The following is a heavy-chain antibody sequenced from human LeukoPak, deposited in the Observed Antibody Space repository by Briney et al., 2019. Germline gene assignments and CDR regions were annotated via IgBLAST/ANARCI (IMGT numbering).Heavy chain of an antibody. Sequence: GGSLRLSCAASGFTFSNYGMHWVRQAPGKGLEWVALIWYDGSNKYYADSVQGRFIISRDNSKNTLYLQMNSLRAEDTAVYYCAREMGLNIVATFGYWGQGTLVTVSS. D-gene: IGHD5-12*01. CDR1: GFTFSNYG. J-gene: IGHJ4*02. CDR2: IWYDGSNK. V-gene: IGHV3-33*01. CDR3: AREMGLNIVATFGY.